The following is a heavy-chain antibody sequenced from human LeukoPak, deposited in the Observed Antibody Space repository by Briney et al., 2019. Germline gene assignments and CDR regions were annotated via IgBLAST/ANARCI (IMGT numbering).Heavy chain of an antibody. CDR3: ARGGDYGDYFVY. CDR1: GWSLSRGGYY. V-gene: IGHV4-31*03. J-gene: IGHJ4*02. D-gene: IGHD4-17*01. Sequence: SETLSLTCSVFGWSLSRGGYYRNWIRQQPGQGLEWLGYIYHSGSARYNPSFKSRLNMSVDMSRNQFSLNLSSVTAADTAVYFCARGGDYGDYFVYWGQGTLVSVSS. CDR2: IYHSGSA.